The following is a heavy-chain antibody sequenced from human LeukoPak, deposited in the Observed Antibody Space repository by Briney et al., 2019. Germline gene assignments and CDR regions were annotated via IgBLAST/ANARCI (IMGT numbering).Heavy chain of an antibody. CDR2: ISSSGSII. CDR1: GFTFSSYG. J-gene: IGHJ4*02. V-gene: IGHV3-48*04. Sequence: QPGGSLRLSCAASGFTFSSYGMHWVRRAPGKGLEWVSYISSSGSIIYYADSVKGRFTISRDNAKNSMYLQMNSLRAEDTAVYYCAKDTEFWAMVRGVTLDYWGQGTLVTVSS. CDR3: AKDTEFWAMVRGVTLDY. D-gene: IGHD3-10*01.